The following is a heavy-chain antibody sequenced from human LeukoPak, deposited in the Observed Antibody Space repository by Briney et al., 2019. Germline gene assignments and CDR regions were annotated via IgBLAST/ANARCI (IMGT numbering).Heavy chain of an antibody. CDR3: ARRTRNWGLNGVNWYFDL. Sequence: SETLSLTCAVYGGSFSGYYWSWIRQPPGKGLEWIGEINHSGITNYNPSLKSRVTISVDTSKNQVSLKLSSVTAADTAVYYCARRTRNWGLNGVNWYFDLWGRGTLVTVSS. D-gene: IGHD7-27*01. CDR2: INHSGIT. J-gene: IGHJ2*01. CDR1: GGSFSGYY. V-gene: IGHV4-34*01.